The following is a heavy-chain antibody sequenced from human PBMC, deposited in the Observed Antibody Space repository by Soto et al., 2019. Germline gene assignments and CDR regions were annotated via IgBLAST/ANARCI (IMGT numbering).Heavy chain of an antibody. Sequence: ASVKVSCQASGGTFSSYAISWVRRAPGQRLEWMGWINAGNGNTKYSQKFQGRVTITRDTSASTAYMELSSLRSEDTAVYYCARSIVVVTALDYWGQGTLVTVSS. J-gene: IGHJ4*02. CDR3: ARSIVVVTALDY. CDR1: GGTFSSYA. D-gene: IGHD2-21*02. CDR2: INAGNGNT. V-gene: IGHV1-3*01.